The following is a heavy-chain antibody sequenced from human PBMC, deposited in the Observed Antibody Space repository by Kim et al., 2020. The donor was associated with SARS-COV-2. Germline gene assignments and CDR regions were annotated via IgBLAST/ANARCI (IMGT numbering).Heavy chain of an antibody. V-gene: IGHV3-33*08. J-gene: IGHJ4*02. D-gene: IGHD4-17*01. Sequence: GGSLRLSCAASGFTFSSYGMHWVRQAPGKGLEWVAVIWYDGSNKYYADSVKGRFTISRDNSKNTLYLQMNSLRAEDTAVYYCARDRVGHDYGDQAPWYWGQGTLVTVSS. CDR3: ARDRVGHDYGDQAPWY. CDR1: GFTFSSYG. CDR2: IWYDGSNK.